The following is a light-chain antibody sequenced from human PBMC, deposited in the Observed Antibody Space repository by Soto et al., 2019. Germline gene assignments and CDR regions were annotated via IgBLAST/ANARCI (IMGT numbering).Light chain of an antibody. CDR3: QQYNSYPWT. CDR2: DAS. Sequence: EIVLTQSPATLSLSPGERATLSCRASQSVSSYLAWYQQKPGQAPRLLIYDASSRATGIPARFSGSGSGTQFTLTISSLQPDDFATYYCQQYNSYPWTFSQGTKVDIK. V-gene: IGKV3-11*01. CDR1: QSVSSY. J-gene: IGKJ1*01.